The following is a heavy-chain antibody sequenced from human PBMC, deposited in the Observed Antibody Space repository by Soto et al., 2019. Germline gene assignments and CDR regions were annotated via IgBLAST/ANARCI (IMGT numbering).Heavy chain of an antibody. CDR3: TTDQGVYYYGSAAFDI. CDR1: GFTFSNAW. CDR2: IKSKTDGGTT. J-gene: IGHJ3*02. D-gene: IGHD3-10*01. V-gene: IGHV3-15*01. Sequence: GGSLRLSCAASGFTFSNAWMSWVRQAPGKGLEWVGRIKSKTDGGTTDYAAPVKGRFTISRDDSKNTLYLQMNSLKTEDTAVYYCTTDQGVYYYGSAAFDIWGQGTMVTVSS.